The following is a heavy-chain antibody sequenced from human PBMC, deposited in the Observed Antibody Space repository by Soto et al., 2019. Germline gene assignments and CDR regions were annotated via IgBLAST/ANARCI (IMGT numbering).Heavy chain of an antibody. D-gene: IGHD4-17*01. V-gene: IGHV4-31*03. CDR3: AGGNDYAKIGY. CDR2: ISYSEST. J-gene: IGHJ4*02. Sequence: TLSLTCTVSGDSISSRGYYCSWIRQFPGKGLEWIGYISYSESTDYNPSLKSRVTISADTSKNQFSLKLSSVTAADTAVYYCAGGNDYAKIGYWGQGAQVTVSS. CDR1: GDSISSRGYY.